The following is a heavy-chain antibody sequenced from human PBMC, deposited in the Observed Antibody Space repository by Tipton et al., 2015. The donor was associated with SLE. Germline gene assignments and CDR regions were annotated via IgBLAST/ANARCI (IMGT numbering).Heavy chain of an antibody. V-gene: IGHV4-59*08. CDR2: ISYSGST. Sequence: TLSLTCTVSGGSINDYYWSWIRQPPGKGLEWIGYISYSGSTYFNPSIQTRVTMSVDTSKNQFSLKPRSVTAADTAVYYCARHLMAPQYSDYWGQGSLVTVSS. CDR3: ARHLMAPQYSDY. CDR1: GGSINDYY. D-gene: IGHD5-24*01. J-gene: IGHJ4*02.